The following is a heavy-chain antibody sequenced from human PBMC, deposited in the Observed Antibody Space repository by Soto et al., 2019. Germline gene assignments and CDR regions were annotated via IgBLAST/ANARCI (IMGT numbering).Heavy chain of an antibody. CDR3: AKKSGVGATWYFDY. V-gene: IGHV3-23*01. D-gene: IGHD1-26*01. Sequence: GGSLRLSCTASGFTFSSYAMRWVRQAPGKGLEWVSAISGSGDTTYYADSVKGRFTISRDNSKNTLYLQMNSLRAEDTAVYCCAKKSGVGATWYFDYWGQGTLVTVSS. CDR2: ISGSGDTT. CDR1: GFTFSSYA. J-gene: IGHJ4*02.